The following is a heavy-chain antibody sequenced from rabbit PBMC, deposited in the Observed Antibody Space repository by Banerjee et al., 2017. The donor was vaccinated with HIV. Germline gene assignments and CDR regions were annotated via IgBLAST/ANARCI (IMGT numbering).Heavy chain of an antibody. CDR2: IYGGSSGIT. D-gene: IGHD4-1*01. Sequence: QSLEESGGDLVKPGASLTLTCTASGFSFSNYYYMCWVRQAPGKGLEWIACIYGGSSGITYYASWAKGRFTISKTSSTTVTLQMTSLTAADTATYFCARDLAGVIGWNFNLWGPGTLVTVS. J-gene: IGHJ4*01. CDR1: GFSFSNYYY. CDR3: ARDLAGVIGWNFNL. V-gene: IGHV1S40*01.